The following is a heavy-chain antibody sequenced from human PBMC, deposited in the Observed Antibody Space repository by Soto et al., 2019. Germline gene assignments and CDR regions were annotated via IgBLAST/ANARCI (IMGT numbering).Heavy chain of an antibody. CDR2: ISSSSSYI. Sequence: EVQLVESGGGLVKPGGSLRLSCAASGFTFSSYSMNWVRQAPGKGLEWVSSISSSSSYIYYADSVKGRFTISRDNAKNSLYLQMNSLRAEETDVYYCARYMTETTIAGGGWGQGTLVTVSS. CDR1: GFTFSSYS. D-gene: IGHD1-20*01. J-gene: IGHJ4*02. CDR3: ARYMTETTIAGGG. V-gene: IGHV3-21*01.